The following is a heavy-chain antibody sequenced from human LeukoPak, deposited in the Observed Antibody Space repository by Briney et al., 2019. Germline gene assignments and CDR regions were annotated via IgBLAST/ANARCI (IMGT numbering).Heavy chain of an antibody. J-gene: IGHJ4*02. D-gene: IGHD3-10*01. CDR1: GGTFSSYA. CDR2: IIPILGIA. V-gene: IGHV1-69*04. CDR3: ARDRDYYGSGGPFDY. Sequence: GASVEVSCKASGGTFSSYAISWVRQAPGQGLEWMGRIIPILGIANYAQKFQGRVTITADKSTSTAYMELSSLRSEDTAVYYCARDRDYYGSGGPFDYWGQGTLVTVSS.